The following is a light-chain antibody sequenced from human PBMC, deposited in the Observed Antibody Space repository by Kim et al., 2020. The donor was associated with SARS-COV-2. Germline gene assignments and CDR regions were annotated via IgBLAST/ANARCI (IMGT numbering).Light chain of an antibody. CDR2: DAA. CDR1: HNVGIN. J-gene: IGKJ4*01. CDR3: QQRDSWPPAVT. Sequence: PGEGATLSCRASHNVGINLAWYQQTPGQPPRLLIYDAAMRAAGIPDRFSGSGSGTDFTLTIGSLAPEDFAVYYCQQRDSWPPAVTFGGGTKV. V-gene: IGKV3-11*01.